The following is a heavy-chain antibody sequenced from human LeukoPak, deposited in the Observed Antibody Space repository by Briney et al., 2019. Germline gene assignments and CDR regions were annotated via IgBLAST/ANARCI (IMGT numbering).Heavy chain of an antibody. D-gene: IGHD3-9*01. Sequence: SETLSLTCTVSGGSISSYYWSWIRQPPGKGLEWIGYIYYSGSTNYNPSLTSRLTISLDTSKNQFSLILTSVTAADTAVYYCARTVLTGYFNWFDPWGQGTLVTVSS. CDR3: ARTVLTGYFNWFDP. V-gene: IGHV4-59*01. CDR1: GGSISSYY. CDR2: IYYSGST. J-gene: IGHJ5*02.